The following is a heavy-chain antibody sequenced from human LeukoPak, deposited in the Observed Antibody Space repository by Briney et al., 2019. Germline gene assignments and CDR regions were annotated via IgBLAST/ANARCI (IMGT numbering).Heavy chain of an antibody. V-gene: IGHV4-30-2*01. J-gene: IGHJ2*01. Sequence: PSQTLSLTCAVSGGSISSGGYSWSWVRQPPGKGLEWIGYIYQSGSTYYNPSLKSRVTISVDRSKNQFSLKLSSVTAADTAVYYCARGLAKVVKRDWYFDLWGRGTLVTVSS. CDR1: GGSISSGGYS. CDR3: ARGLAKVVKRDWYFDL. CDR2: IYQSGST. D-gene: IGHD5-12*01.